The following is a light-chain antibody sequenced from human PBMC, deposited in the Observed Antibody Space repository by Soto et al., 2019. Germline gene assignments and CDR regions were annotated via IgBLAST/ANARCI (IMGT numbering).Light chain of an antibody. CDR1: TSDVGGHNY. V-gene: IGLV2-14*01. CDR3: ISYSGSSTPWV. Sequence: QSALTQPASVSGSPGQSITISCTGTTSDVGGHNYVSWYQQYPDKAPKLMLYEVINRPSGVSNRFSGSKSGNKASLPISGIQDEDEADYYCISYSGSSTPWVFGGGTKLTVL. CDR2: EVI. J-gene: IGLJ3*02.